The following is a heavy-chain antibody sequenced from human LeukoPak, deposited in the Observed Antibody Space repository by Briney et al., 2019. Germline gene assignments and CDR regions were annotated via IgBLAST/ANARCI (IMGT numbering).Heavy chain of an antibody. D-gene: IGHD5-18*01. J-gene: IGHJ4*02. CDR2: IFGSGGSP. V-gene: IGHV3-23*01. CDR1: GFTFGSHA. Sequence: GGSLRLSCEASGFTFGSHAMYWVRQAPGKGLGWVAGIFGSGGSPHYADSVKGRFTISRDNPRNTVYLQINSLRDDDTAVYYCGKTTVGYSSGQKPAWPVDFWGQGTLVTVSS. CDR3: GKTTVGYSSGQKPAWPVDF.